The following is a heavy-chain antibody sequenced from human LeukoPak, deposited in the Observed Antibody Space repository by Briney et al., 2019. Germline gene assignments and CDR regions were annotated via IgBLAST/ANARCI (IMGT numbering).Heavy chain of an antibody. V-gene: IGHV3-33*01. J-gene: IGHJ3*02. CDR1: GFTFSSYS. CDR2: IRYDGSNK. D-gene: IGHD3-10*01. CDR3: ASDGALWLGELFDASDI. Sequence: GGSLRLSCAASGFTFSSYSMHWVRQAPGKGLEWVAVIRYDGSNKYYADSVKGRFTISRDNSKNTLYLQMNSLRAEDTAVYYWASDGALWLGELFDASDIWGQGTMVTVSS.